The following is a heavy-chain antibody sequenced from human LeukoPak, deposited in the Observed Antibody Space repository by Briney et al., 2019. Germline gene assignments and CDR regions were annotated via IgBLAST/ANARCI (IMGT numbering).Heavy chain of an antibody. J-gene: IGHJ4*02. V-gene: IGHV3-23*01. CDR1: GFTFSSYA. CDR3: AKPYYYDSSGYYPTPFDY. Sequence: GGSLRLSCAASGFTFSSYAMSWVRQAPGKGLEWVSAISGCGGSTYYADSVKGRFTISRDNSKNTLYLQMNSLRAEDTAVHYCAKPYYYDSSGYYPTPFDYWGQGTLVTVSS. CDR2: ISGCGGST. D-gene: IGHD3-22*01.